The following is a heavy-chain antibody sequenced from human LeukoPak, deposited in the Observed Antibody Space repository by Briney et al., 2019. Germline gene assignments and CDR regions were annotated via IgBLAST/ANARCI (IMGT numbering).Heavy chain of an antibody. CDR1: GFTFNTYA. CDR2: ISGSGGST. Sequence: GGSLRLSCAASGFTFNTYAMSWVRQAPGKGLEWVSAISGSGGSTYYADSVKGRFTISRDNSKNTLYLQMNSLRAEDTAVYYCAQASIAATGIFDYWGQGTPVTVSS. D-gene: IGHD6-13*01. CDR3: AQASIAATGIFDY. J-gene: IGHJ4*02. V-gene: IGHV3-23*01.